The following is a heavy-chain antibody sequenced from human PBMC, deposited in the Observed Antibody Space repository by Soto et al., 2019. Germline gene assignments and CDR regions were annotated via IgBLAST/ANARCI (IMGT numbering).Heavy chain of an antibody. D-gene: IGHD3-3*01. CDR2: INPNSGGT. J-gene: IGHJ6*02. CDR1: GYTFTGYY. V-gene: IGHV1-2*02. Sequence: ASVKVSCKASGYTFTGYYMHWVRQAPGQGLEWMGWINPNSGGTNYAQKFQGRVTMTRDTSISTAYMELSRLRSDDTAVYYCARGGYDFWSGYFRNRYYYYGMDVWGQGTTVTVSS. CDR3: ARGGYDFWSGYFRNRYYYYGMDV.